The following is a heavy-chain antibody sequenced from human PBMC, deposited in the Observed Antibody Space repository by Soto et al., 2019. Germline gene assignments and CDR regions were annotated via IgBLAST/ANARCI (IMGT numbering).Heavy chain of an antibody. Sequence: AETLALTCSVSCDFISSYYGNSIRQPPGKALEWIGYIYYTESTNYNPSLKSRVTISADTSKNQCSLKLSSVTAADTAVYYCARAGARNYFWSGPIDYWGPGTLVTVSS. D-gene: IGHD3-3*01. CDR2: IYYTEST. J-gene: IGHJ4*02. CDR3: ARAGARNYFWSGPIDY. V-gene: IGHV4-59*01. CDR1: CDFISSYY.